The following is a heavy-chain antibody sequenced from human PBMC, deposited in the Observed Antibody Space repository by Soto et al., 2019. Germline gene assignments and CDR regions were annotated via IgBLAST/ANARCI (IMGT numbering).Heavy chain of an antibody. CDR1: GGSISSYY. V-gene: IGHV4-59*01. D-gene: IGHD6-19*01. CDR2: IYYSGST. J-gene: IGHJ4*02. CDR3: ARGRDIAVAGTGIDY. Sequence: SETLSLTCTVSGGSISSYYWSWIRQPPGKGLEWIGYIYYSGSTNYNPSPKSRVTISVDTSKNQFSLKLSSVTAADTAVYYCARGRDIAVAGTGIDYWGQGTLVTVSS.